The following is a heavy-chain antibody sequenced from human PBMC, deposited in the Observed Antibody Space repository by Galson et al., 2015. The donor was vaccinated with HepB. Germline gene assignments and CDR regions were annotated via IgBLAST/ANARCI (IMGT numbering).Heavy chain of an antibody. CDR1: GYSFTSYW. V-gene: IGHV5-10-1*01. D-gene: IGHD5-18*01. CDR2: IDPSDSYT. CDR3: ARFREGDTATPSENYYYYYGMDG. Sequence: QSGAEVKKPGESLRISCKGSGYSFTSYWISWVRQMPGKGLEWMGRIDPSDSYTNYSPSFQGHVTISADKSISTAYLQWSSLKASDTAMYYCARFREGDTATPSENYYYYYGMDGWGQGTTVTVSS. J-gene: IGHJ6*02.